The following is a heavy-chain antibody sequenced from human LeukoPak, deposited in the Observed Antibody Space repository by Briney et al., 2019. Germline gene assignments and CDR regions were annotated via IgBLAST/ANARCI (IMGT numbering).Heavy chain of an antibody. CDR1: GGSISSYY. D-gene: IGHD6-13*01. J-gene: IGHJ4*02. V-gene: IGHV4-39*01. CDR2: IYYSGST. Sequence: SETLSLTCTVSGGSISSYYWNWIRQPPGKGLEWIGSIYYSGSTYYNPSLKSRVTISVDTSKNQLSLKLTSVTAADTAVYYCARHGGAAGGHWGQGTLVTVSS. CDR3: ARHGGAAGGH.